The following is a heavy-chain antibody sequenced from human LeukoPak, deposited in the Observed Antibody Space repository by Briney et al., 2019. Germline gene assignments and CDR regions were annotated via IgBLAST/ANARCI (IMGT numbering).Heavy chain of an antibody. CDR2: IVVGSGNT. D-gene: IGHD3-10*01. Sequence: GTSVKVSCKASGFTFTSSVVQWVRQARGQRLEWIGWIVVGSGNTNYVQKFQERVTITRDMSTSTAYMELSSLRFEDTAVYYCAADRAGSYLRFVYWGQGTPVTVST. J-gene: IGHJ4*02. V-gene: IGHV1-58*01. CDR3: AADRAGSYLRFVY. CDR1: GFTFTSSV.